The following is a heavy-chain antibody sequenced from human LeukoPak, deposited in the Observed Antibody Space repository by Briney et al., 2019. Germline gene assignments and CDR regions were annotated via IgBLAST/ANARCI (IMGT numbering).Heavy chain of an antibody. CDR2: IYSGGST. Sequence: GGSLRLSCAPSGFTFSSYPMHWVRQAPGKGLEWVSVIYSGGSTYYADSVTGRFTISRDNSRNTLYLQMNSLRAEDTAVYYCARAGTSVGTTTWAFDYWGQGTLVTVSS. J-gene: IGHJ4*02. CDR3: ARAGTSVGTTTWAFDY. V-gene: IGHV3-53*01. D-gene: IGHD1-26*01. CDR1: GFTFSSYP.